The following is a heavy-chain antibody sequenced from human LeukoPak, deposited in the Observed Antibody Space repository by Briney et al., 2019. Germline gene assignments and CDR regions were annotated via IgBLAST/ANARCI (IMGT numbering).Heavy chain of an antibody. CDR3: ARDGSRYSSGWYDAFDI. D-gene: IGHD6-19*01. CDR2: IIPIFGTA. CDR1: GGTFSSYA. V-gene: IGHV1-69*13. Sequence: SVKVSCKASGGTFSSYAISWVRQAPGQGLEWMGGIIPIFGTANYAQKFQGRVTITADESTSTAYMELSSLRSEDTAVYYCARDGSRYSSGWYDAFDIWGQGTMVTVSS. J-gene: IGHJ3*02.